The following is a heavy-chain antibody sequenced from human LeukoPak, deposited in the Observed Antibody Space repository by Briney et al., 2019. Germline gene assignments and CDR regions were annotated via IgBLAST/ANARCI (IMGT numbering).Heavy chain of an antibody. D-gene: IGHD6-19*01. CDR2: ISTSSLTI. CDR3: ARDGSIEVVGPYYMDV. V-gene: IGHV3-48*01. Sequence: GGSLRLSCAASGFTFSSYSMNWVRQAPGKGLEWISYISTSSLTIYYADSVKGRFTISRDNGDNSLYLHMNGLRAEDTAVYYCARDGSIEVVGPYYMDVWGKGTTVTVS. J-gene: IGHJ6*03. CDR1: GFTFSSYS.